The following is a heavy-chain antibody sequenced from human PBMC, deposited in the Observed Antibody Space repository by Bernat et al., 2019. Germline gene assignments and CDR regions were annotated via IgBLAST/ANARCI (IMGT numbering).Heavy chain of an antibody. CDR2: ISTSGTYI. V-gene: IGHV3-21*05. CDR1: GFTFSSYD. D-gene: IGHD2-21*02. J-gene: IGHJ2*01. CDR3: ARDLTALRTWYLDL. Sequence: EVQLVESGGGLVNPGGSLRVSCAGSGFTFSSYDMNWVRQAPGKGLEWVSYISTSGTYIYYADSVRGRFTISRDNAKNSLYLQMSILRAEDTAIYYCARDLTALRTWYLDLWGRGTMVTVSS.